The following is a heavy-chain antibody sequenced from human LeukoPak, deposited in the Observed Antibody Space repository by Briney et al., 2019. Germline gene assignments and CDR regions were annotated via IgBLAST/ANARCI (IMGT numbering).Heavy chain of an antibody. CDR1: GFTLSSYI. V-gene: IGHV3-48*01. Sequence: GGSLRLSCATSGFTLSSYIMNWVRQAPGKGLEWVSYISSGSTTIYYADSVKGRFTISRDNAKNSLYLQMNSLRAEDTAVYYCARDVEQWLVRVYYFDYWGQGTLVTVSS. D-gene: IGHD6-19*01. J-gene: IGHJ4*02. CDR2: ISSGSTTI. CDR3: ARDVEQWLVRVYYFDY.